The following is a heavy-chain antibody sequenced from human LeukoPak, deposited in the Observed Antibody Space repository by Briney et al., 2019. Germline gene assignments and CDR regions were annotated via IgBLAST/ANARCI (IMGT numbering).Heavy chain of an antibody. J-gene: IGHJ4*02. Sequence: ASVKVSCKASGGTFSSYAISWVRQAPGQGLEWMGGIIPIFGTANYAQKFQGRVTITADESTSTAYMELSSLRSEDTAVYYCAKGVVRGVIINPPFDYWGQGTLVTVSS. D-gene: IGHD3-10*01. CDR2: IIPIFGTA. V-gene: IGHV1-69*13. CDR3: AKGVVRGVIINPPFDY. CDR1: GGTFSSYA.